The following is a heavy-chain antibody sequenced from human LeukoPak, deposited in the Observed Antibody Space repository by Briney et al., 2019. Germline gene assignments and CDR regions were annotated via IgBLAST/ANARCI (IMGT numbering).Heavy chain of an antibody. J-gene: IGHJ4*02. D-gene: IGHD2-15*01. V-gene: IGHV3-15*01. CDR2: IKTKADGATT. Sequence: PGGSLRLSCAASGFTLSDAWMSWVRQAPGMGLEWVGRIKTKADGATTDYAAPVKGRFTISRDDSKTTLYLQINSLKTEDTAVYYCTADMPASSRAADYWGQGTLVTVSS. CDR1: GFTLSDAW. CDR3: TADMPASSRAADY.